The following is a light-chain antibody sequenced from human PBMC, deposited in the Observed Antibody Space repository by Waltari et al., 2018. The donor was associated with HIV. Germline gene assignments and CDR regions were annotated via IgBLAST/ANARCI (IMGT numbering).Light chain of an antibody. CDR2: GAS. CDR1: QGVGND. V-gene: IGKV1-6*01. CDR3: LQDYSWPYT. J-gene: IGKJ2*01. Sequence: AIQMTQSPNSLSASVGDSVPITCRASQGVGNDLSWYQQKPGMAPTLLIYGASISQNGVPGRFSGSGSGADFTLTISSLQAEDLATYYCLQDYSWPYTFGQGTKLEIK.